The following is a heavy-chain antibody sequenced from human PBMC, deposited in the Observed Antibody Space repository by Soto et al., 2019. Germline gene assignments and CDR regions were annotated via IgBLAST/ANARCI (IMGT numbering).Heavy chain of an antibody. D-gene: IGHD2-15*01. J-gene: IGHJ5*02. Sequence: SETLSLTCAVSGGSISSGGYSWSWIRQPPGKGLVWIGYIYHSGSTYYNPSLKSRVTISVDRSKNQFSLKLSSVTAADTAVYYCATLAPRIEVTVLPIPTWGQGTLVTVSS. V-gene: IGHV4-30-2*01. CDR2: IYHSGST. CDR3: ATLAPRIEVTVLPIPT. CDR1: GGSISSGGYS.